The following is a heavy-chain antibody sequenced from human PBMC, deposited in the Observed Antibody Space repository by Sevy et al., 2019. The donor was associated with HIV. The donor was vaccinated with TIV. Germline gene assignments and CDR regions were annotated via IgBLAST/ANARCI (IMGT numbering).Heavy chain of an antibody. Sequence: GESLKISCAASGFTFSNYGMHWVRQAPGKGLEGVAVIWNDGSNKYYADSVKGRFTISRDNSKNTLYLQMNRLRVEDTAVYFCARGGDFNDRSAKRDFDYWGQGTLVTVSS. D-gene: IGHD3-22*01. CDR2: IWNDGSNK. V-gene: IGHV3-33*01. J-gene: IGHJ4*02. CDR1: GFTFSNYG. CDR3: ARGGDFNDRSAKRDFDY.